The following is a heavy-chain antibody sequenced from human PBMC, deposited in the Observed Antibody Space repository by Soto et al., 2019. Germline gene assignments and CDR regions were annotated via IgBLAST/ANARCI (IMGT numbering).Heavy chain of an antibody. D-gene: IGHD3-22*01. V-gene: IGHV4-61*01. J-gene: IGHJ4*02. Sequence: SETLSLTCSVSGGFVSSGSHYWSWIRQPPGKGLQWVGYVYNSGSTTYNPSLKSRVTISVDTSKNQFSLRLSSVTTADTAVYYCARHQYYYDSSGYYLYYFDYWGQGTLVTVSS. CDR2: VYNSGST. CDR3: ARHQYYYDSSGYYLYYFDY. CDR1: GGFVSSGSHY.